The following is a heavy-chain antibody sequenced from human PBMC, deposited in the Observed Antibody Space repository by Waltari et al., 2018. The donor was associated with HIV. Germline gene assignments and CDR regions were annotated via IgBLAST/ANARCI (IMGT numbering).Heavy chain of an antibody. CDR2: INPKSGGT. CDR1: GYTFTGYY. J-gene: IGHJ4*02. CDR3: ARLDLRQWLAFDF. V-gene: IGHV1-2*02. Sequence: QVQLVQSGAEVKKPGASVKISCKASGYTFTGYYLHWVRQAPGQGLEWMGWINPKSGGTSYAQRFQDRVTISRDTSISTAYMDLNTLTSDDTALYFCARLDLRQWLAFDFWGQGTLVTVSS. D-gene: IGHD6-19*01.